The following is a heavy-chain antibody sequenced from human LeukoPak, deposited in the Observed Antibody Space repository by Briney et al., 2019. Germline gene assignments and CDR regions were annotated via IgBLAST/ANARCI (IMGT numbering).Heavy chain of an antibody. CDR3: ARDTYYYDSSGYPLFDY. D-gene: IGHD3-22*01. CDR1: GGTFSSYA. V-gene: IGHV1-69*04. J-gene: IGHJ4*02. CDR2: IIPILGIA. Sequence: SVKVSCKASGGTFSSYAISWVRQAPGQGLEWMGRIIPILGIANYAQKFQGRVTITADKSTGTAYMELSSLRSEDTAVYYCARDTYYYDSSGYPLFDYWGQGTLVTVSS.